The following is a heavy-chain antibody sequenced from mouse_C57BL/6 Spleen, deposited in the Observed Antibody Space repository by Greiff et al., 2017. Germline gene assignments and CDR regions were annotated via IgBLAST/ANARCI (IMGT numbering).Heavy chain of an antibody. J-gene: IGHJ4*01. CDR1: GYTFTSYW. CDR3: AREVYSNYVGGAMDY. Sequence: QVQLKQPGAELVKPGASVKMSCKASGYTFTSYWITWVKQRPGQGLEWIGDIYPGSGSTNYNEKFKSKATLTVDTSSSTAYMQLSSLTSEDSAVYDCAREVYSNYVGGAMDYWGQGTSVTVSS. V-gene: IGHV1-55*01. CDR2: IYPGSGST. D-gene: IGHD2-5*01.